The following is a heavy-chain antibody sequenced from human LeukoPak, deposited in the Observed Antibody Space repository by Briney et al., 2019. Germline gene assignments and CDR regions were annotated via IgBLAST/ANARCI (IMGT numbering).Heavy chain of an antibody. J-gene: IGHJ4*02. CDR3: ARDLSSSWAPNY. CDR2: IWDDGTTK. V-gene: IGHV3-33*01. D-gene: IGHD6-13*01. CDR1: GFSFGTYG. Sequence: QPGRSLRLSCAASGFSFGTYGMHWVRQAPGKGLEWVAVIWDDGTTKYYADSVKGRFTISRDNSKDTLYLQMNSLRAEDTALYYCARDLSSSWAPNYWGQGTLVTVSS.